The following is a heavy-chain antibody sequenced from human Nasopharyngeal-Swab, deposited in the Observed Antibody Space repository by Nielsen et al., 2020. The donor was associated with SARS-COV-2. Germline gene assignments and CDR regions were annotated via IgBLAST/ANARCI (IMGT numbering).Heavy chain of an antibody. CDR1: GYTFTNYA. J-gene: IGHJ4*02. V-gene: IGHV7-4-1*02. CDR3: ARDLVGLGYY. CDR2: INTNTGNP. D-gene: IGHD2-2*01. Sequence: DSVKVSCKTSGYTFTNYAMNWVRQAPGQGLEWMGWINTNTGNPMYAQGFTGRFVFSLDTSVSTAYLQISSLKAEDTAVYYCARDLVGLGYYWGQGTLVTVSS.